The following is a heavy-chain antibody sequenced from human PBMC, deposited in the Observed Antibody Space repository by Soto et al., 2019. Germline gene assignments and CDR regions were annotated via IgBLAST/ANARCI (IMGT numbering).Heavy chain of an antibody. CDR3: ARGSWYYDSRGYYFDY. D-gene: IGHD3-22*01. CDR2: IYYSGST. V-gene: IGHV4-59*01. J-gene: IGHJ4*02. Sequence: LSLTCTVSGGSISSYYWSWIRQPPGKGLEWIGYIYYSGSTNYNPSLKSRVTISVDTSKNQFSLKLSSVTAADTAVYYCARGSWYYDSRGYYFDYWGQGTLVTVSS. CDR1: GGSISSYY.